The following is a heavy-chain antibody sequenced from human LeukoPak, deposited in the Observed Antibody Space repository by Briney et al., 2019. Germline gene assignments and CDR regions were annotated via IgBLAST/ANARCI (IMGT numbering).Heavy chain of an antibody. D-gene: IGHD1-26*01. CDR2: IYTSGST. Sequence: PSETLSLTCTVSGGSTSSYYWSWIRQPPGKGLEWIGYIYTSGSTNYNPSLKSRVTISVDTSKNQFSLKLSSVTAADTAVYYCARTSGSYYFDYWGQGTLVTVSS. V-gene: IGHV4-4*09. J-gene: IGHJ4*02. CDR3: ARTSGSYYFDY. CDR1: GGSTSSYY.